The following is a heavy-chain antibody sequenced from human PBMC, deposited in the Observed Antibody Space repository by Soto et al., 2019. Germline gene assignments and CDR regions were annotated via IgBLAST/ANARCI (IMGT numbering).Heavy chain of an antibody. J-gene: IGHJ5*02. CDR1: GGTFSSCG. CDR3: ARSRSLLWGGYDSGS. V-gene: IGHV1-69*13. D-gene: IGHD3-10*01. Sequence: GASVKVSWKASGGTFSSCGISWLRQAPGQGLEWMGGIIPIFGTANYAQKFQGRVTIHADESTSKAYMELSSLRSEDTAVYYCARSRSLLWGGYDSGSWGQWTMVTVSS. CDR2: IIPIFGTA.